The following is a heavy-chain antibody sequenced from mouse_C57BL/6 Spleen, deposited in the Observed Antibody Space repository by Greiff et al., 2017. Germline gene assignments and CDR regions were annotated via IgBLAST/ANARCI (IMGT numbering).Heavy chain of an antibody. J-gene: IGHJ1*03. CDR2: INYDGSST. CDR1: GFTFSDYY. D-gene: IGHD2-4*01. CDR3: ARNYYYPYWYFDV. V-gene: IGHV5-16*01. Sequence: EVQLVESEGGLVQPGSSMKLSCTASGFTFSDYYMAWVRQVPEKGLEWVANINYDGSSTYYLDSLKSRFIISRDNAKNILYLQMSSLKSEDTATYYCARNYYYPYWYFDVWGTGTTVTVSS.